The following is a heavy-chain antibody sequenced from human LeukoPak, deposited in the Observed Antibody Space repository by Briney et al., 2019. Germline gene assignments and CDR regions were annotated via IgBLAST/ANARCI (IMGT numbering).Heavy chain of an antibody. Sequence: SQTLSLTCTVSGGSISSGGYYWSWIRQHPGKGLEWIGYIYYSGSTYYNPSLKSRVTTSVDTSKNQFSLKLSSVTAADTAVYYCARVATILGYFDYWGQGTLVTVSS. CDR3: ARVATILGYFDY. CDR1: GGSISSGGYY. V-gene: IGHV4-31*03. D-gene: IGHD5-12*01. CDR2: IYYSGST. J-gene: IGHJ4*02.